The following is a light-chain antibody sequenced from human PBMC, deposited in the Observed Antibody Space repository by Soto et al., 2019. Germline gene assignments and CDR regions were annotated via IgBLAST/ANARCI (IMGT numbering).Light chain of an antibody. CDR1: QNIASY. J-gene: IGKJ5*01. CDR2: DAS. CDR3: QQRSNWPSIT. Sequence: LRESPATLSLCTGERDILSCRASQNIASYLLWYQQKPGQAPRLLIYDASNRATGIPARFSGSGSETDFTLTISILEPEDFAVYYCQQRSNWPSITVGRGTRLEI. V-gene: IGKV3-11*01.